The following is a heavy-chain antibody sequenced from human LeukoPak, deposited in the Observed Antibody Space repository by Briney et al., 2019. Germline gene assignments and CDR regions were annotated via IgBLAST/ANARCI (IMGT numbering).Heavy chain of an antibody. Sequence: GGSLRLSCAASGFTISSYAMSWVRQAPGKGLEWVSAISGSGGSTYYADSVKGRFTISRDNSKNTLYLQMNSLRAEDTAVYYCARASRVVVYPGAFDIWGQGTMVTVSS. CDR2: ISGSGGST. J-gene: IGHJ3*02. V-gene: IGHV3-23*01. CDR3: ARASRVVVYPGAFDI. D-gene: IGHD3-22*01. CDR1: GFTISSYA.